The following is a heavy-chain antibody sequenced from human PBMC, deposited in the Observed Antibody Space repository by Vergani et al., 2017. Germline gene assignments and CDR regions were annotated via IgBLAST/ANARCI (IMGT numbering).Heavy chain of an antibody. J-gene: IGHJ4*02. CDR3: ARGQWLPTLSFDY. D-gene: IGHD6-19*01. Sequence: QVQLVQSGAEVKKPGASVKVSCKASGYTFSDHHLHWVRQAPGHGLEWVGWININSGATKLAQKFQGRVTMTRDTSISTAYMELSRLRSDDTAVYYCARGQWLPTLSFDYWGQGTLVTVSS. CDR1: GYTFSDHH. CDR2: ININSGAT. V-gene: IGHV1-2*02.